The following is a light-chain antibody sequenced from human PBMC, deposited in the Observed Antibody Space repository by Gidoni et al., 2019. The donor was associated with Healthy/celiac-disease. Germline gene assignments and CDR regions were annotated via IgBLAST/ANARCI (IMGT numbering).Light chain of an antibody. CDR3: MQALQTLWT. CDR1: QSLLHSNGYNY. CDR2: LGS. V-gene: IGKV2-28*01. Sequence: DIVMTQSPLSQPVTPGEPASISCRSSQSLLHSNGYNYLDWYLQKPGQSPQLLIYLGSNRASGVPDRFSGSGSGTDFTLKISRVEAEDVGVYYCMQALQTLWTFGQGTKVEIK. J-gene: IGKJ1*01.